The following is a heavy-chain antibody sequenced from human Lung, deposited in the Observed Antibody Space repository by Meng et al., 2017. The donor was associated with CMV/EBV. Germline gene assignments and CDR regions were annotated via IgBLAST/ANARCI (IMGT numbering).Heavy chain of an antibody. D-gene: IGHD2-21*02. CDR3: TTDPEGDHDFDF. CDR2: INAESTNK. CDR1: GLNFRTYG. Sequence: GGSXRLXXVVSGLNFRTYGMTWVRQASGKGLEFVSHINAESTNKGYADAVKGRFTISRDIAGSSVFLQMNNLRVEDAAVYYCTTDPEGDHDFDFWGQGTMVTVAS. V-gene: IGHV3-21*06. J-gene: IGHJ4*02.